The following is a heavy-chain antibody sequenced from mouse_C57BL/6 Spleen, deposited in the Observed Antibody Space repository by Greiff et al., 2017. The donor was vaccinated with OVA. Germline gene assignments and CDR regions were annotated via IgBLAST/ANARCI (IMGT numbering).Heavy chain of an antibody. CDR2: IHPNSGST. D-gene: IGHD3-1*01. CDR1: GYTFTSYW. J-gene: IGHJ1*03. CDR3: SRGHFGCLWYFDV. Sequence: VQLQQPGAELVKPGASVKLSCKASGYTFTSYWMHWVKQRPGQGLEWIGMIHPNSGSTNYNEKFKSKATLTVDKSSSTAYMQLSSLTSEDSAVDYCSRGHFGCLWYFDVWGTGTTVTVSS. V-gene: IGHV1-64*01.